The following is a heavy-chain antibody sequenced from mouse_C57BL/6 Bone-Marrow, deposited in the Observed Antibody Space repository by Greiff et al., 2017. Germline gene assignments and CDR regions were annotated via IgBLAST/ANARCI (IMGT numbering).Heavy chain of an antibody. Sequence: VQLQQSGAELVRPGASVTLSCKASGYTFTDYEMHWVKQTPVHGLEWIGAIDPETGGPSYNQKFKGKAILTADKSSSTAYMELRILTSEDSAVYSCSSYSGYFDYWGQGTMLTVSA. D-gene: IGHD2-12*01. CDR3: SSYSGYFDY. J-gene: IGHJ2*01. V-gene: IGHV1-15*01. CDR1: GYTFTDYE. CDR2: IDPETGGP.